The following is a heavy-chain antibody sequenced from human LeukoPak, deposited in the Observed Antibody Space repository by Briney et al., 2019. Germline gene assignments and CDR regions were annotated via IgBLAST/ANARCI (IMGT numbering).Heavy chain of an antibody. CDR2: IYRDDIT. J-gene: IGHJ4*02. D-gene: IGHD2-15*01. CDR1: GFTVTSTY. V-gene: IGHV3-66*02. Sequence: GGSLRLSCAASGFTVTSTYMTWVRQAPGKGLEWVSLIYRDDITHHADSVKGRFTISRDNSKNMLYLQMNSLKTEDTAVCYCAREGGVKYCSAGSCSLEYWGQGTLVTVSS. CDR3: AREGGVKYCSAGSCSLEY.